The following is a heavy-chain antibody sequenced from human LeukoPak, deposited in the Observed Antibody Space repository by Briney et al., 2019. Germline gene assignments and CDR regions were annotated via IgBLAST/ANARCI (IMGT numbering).Heavy chain of an antibody. Sequence: ASVKVSCKASGYTFTNFGISWVRQAPGQGLKWMGWISAYNGNTNYAQKLQGRVTMTTDTSTSTAYMDLRSLRSDDTAVYYCARDRKEDAFDIWGQGTMVTVSS. CDR3: ARDRKEDAFDI. V-gene: IGHV1-18*01. CDR1: GYTFTNFG. J-gene: IGHJ3*02. CDR2: ISAYNGNT.